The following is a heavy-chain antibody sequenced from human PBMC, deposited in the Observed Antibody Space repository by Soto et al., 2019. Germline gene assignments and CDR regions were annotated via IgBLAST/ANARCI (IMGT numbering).Heavy chain of an antibody. CDR2: LSDSGGST. CDR1: GFTFGTYA. Sequence: EVQLLESGGGLVQPGGSLRLSCAASGFTFGTYAMTWVRQAPGKGLEWVSSLSDSGGSTYYAGSVKGRFTISRDNSKNTLYLQMNSLRAEDTAVYYCAKGLARADYWGQGTLATVSS. V-gene: IGHV3-23*01. J-gene: IGHJ4*02. CDR3: AKGLARADY.